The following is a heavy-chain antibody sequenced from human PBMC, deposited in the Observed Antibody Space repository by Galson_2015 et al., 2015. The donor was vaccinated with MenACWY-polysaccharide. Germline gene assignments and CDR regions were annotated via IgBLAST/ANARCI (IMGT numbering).Heavy chain of an antibody. CDR1: GGSLTAYY. J-gene: IGHJ5*02. D-gene: IGHD3-10*01. V-gene: IGHV4-59*01. Sequence: SETLSLTCSVSGGSLTAYYWAWIRQPPGKGLEWIGCIYYSGSTKYSPSLNSRVTISVDTSNNQFSLKLSSVTAADTAVYYCAREPTYRGSFGWFDPWGQGTLVTVSS. CDR2: IYYSGST. CDR3: AREPTYRGSFGWFDP.